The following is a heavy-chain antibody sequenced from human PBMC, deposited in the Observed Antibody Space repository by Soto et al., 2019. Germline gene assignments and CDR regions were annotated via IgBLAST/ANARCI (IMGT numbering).Heavy chain of an antibody. V-gene: IGHV3-48*01. D-gene: IGHD4-4*01. CDR1: GFTFSSYS. CDR3: ARESTLTTLPVSGAAAEAYYYYMDV. J-gene: IGHJ6*03. Sequence: GGSLRLSCAASGFTFSSYSMNWVRQAPGKGLEWVSYISSSSSTIYYADSVKGRFTISRDNAKNSLYLQMNSLRAEDTAVYYWARESTLTTLPVSGAAAEAYYYYMDVWGKGTTVTVSS. CDR2: ISSSSSTI.